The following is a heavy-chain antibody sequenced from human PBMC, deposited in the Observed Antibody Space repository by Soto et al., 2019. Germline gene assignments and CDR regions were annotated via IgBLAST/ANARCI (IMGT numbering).Heavy chain of an antibody. V-gene: IGHV4-30-4*01. Sequence: SETLSLTCTVSGGSISSGDYYWSWIRQPPGKGLERIGYIYYSGSTYYNPSLKSRVTVSVDTSKNQFSLKLSSVTAADTAMYYCARASHDLLTGYYRYYYGMDVWGQGTTVTVS. J-gene: IGHJ6*02. CDR2: IYYSGST. CDR1: GGSISSGDYY. D-gene: IGHD3-9*01. CDR3: ARASHDLLTGYYRYYYGMDV.